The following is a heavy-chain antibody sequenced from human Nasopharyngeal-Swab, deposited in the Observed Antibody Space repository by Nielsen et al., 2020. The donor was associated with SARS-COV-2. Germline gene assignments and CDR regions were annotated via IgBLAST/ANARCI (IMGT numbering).Heavy chain of an antibody. Sequence: GESLKISCIASGFTFSSYAMSWVRQAPGKGLEWVSAISGSGGSTYYADSVKGRFTISRDNSKNTLYLQMNSLRAEDTAVYYCAKVNYGSGSYHWFDPWGQGTLVTVSS. CDR2: ISGSGGST. V-gene: IGHV3-23*01. J-gene: IGHJ5*02. CDR3: AKVNYGSGSYHWFDP. CDR1: GFTFSSYA. D-gene: IGHD3-10*01.